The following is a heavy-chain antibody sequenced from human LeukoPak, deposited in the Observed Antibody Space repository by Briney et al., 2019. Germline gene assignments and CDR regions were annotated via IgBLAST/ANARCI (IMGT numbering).Heavy chain of an antibody. J-gene: IGHJ4*02. CDR1: GHTFTVYY. Sequence: ASVKVSCKASGHTFTVYYIHWVRQAPGRGLEWMGWITLNSGDTKYAQKFQGRVTMTSDTSITTAYMELSRLKFDDTAVYYCARVTYDYWGQGTLVTVSS. V-gene: IGHV1-2*02. CDR2: ITLNSGDT. D-gene: IGHD2-21*02. CDR3: ARVTYDY.